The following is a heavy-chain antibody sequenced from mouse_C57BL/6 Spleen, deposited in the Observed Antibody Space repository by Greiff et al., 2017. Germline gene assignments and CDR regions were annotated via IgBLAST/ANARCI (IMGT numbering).Heavy chain of an antibody. Sequence: VQLKESGPGLVKPSQSLSLTCSVTGYSITSGYYWNWIRQFPGNKLEWMGYISYDGSNNYNPSLKNRISITRDTSKNQFFLKLNSVTTEDTATYYCARALYDYPWFAYWGQGTLVTVSA. CDR3: ARALYDYPWFAY. D-gene: IGHD2-4*01. V-gene: IGHV3-6*01. CDR1: GYSITSGYY. J-gene: IGHJ3*01. CDR2: ISYDGSN.